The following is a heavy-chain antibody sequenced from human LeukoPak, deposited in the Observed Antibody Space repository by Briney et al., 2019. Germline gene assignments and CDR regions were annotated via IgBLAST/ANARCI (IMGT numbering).Heavy chain of an antibody. V-gene: IGHV4-34*01. Sequence: SSETLSLTCAVYGGSFSGYYWSWIRQPPGKGLEWIGEINHSGSTNYNPSLKSRVTISVDTSKNQFSLKLSSVTAADTAVYYCARGWITIFGVVLDYWGQGTLVTVSS. CDR2: INHSGST. J-gene: IGHJ4*02. D-gene: IGHD3-3*01. CDR1: GGSFSGYY. CDR3: ARGWITIFGVVLDY.